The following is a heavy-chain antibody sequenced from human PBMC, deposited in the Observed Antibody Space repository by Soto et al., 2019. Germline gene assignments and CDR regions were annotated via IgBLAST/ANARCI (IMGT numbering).Heavy chain of an antibody. J-gene: IGHJ5*02. CDR2: IYYSGST. D-gene: IGHD3-9*01. V-gene: IGHV4-59*06. CDR3: ARGTYYDILTGYSTSNWFDP. Sequence: SETLSLTCTVSGGSISSYYWSWIRQHPGKGLEWIGYIYYSGSTYYNPSLKSRVTISVDTSKNQFSLKLSSVTAADTAVYYCARGTYYDILTGYSTSNWFDPWGQGTLVTVSS. CDR1: GGSISSYY.